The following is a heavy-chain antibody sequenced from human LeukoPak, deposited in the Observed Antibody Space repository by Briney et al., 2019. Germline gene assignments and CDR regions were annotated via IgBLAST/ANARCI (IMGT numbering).Heavy chain of an antibody. CDR1: GGSISSYY. V-gene: IGHV4-59*08. Sequence: SETLSLTCTVSGGSISSYYWSWIRQPPGKGLEWIGYIYYSGSTNYNPSLKSRVTISVDTSKNQFSLKLSSVTAADTAVYYCATSHRLADDTFDIWGQGTMVTVSS. J-gene: IGHJ3*02. CDR2: IYYSGST. CDR3: ATSHRLADDTFDI.